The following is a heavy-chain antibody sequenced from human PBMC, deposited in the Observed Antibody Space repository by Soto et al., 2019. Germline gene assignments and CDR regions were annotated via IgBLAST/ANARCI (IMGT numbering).Heavy chain of an antibody. V-gene: IGHV4-39*01. D-gene: IGHD2-21*01. CDR1: GVSIHNSHSF. J-gene: IGHJ5*01. CDR3: GRVVEGATRHTDPDS. CDR2: VYHNGGA. Sequence: SLTCTVSGVSIHNSHSFWAWIRQPPGKGLQFIASVYHNGGAHYNSSLKSRVTISVDTANSQVSLRMRSLTAADTAFYYCGRVVEGATRHTDPDSWGQGILVTVSS.